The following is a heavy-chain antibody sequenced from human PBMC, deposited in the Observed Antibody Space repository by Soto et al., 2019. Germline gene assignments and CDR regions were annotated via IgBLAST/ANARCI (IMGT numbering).Heavy chain of an antibody. CDR3: AKDNSSGYPPGY. Sequence: QVQLVESGGGVVQPGRSLRLSCAASGFTFSSYVMHWVRQAPGKGLEWVAVISYDGSNKYYADSVKGRFTISRDNSKNTLYLQMNSLRAEDTAVYYCAKDNSSGYPPGYWGQGTLVTVSS. V-gene: IGHV3-30*18. J-gene: IGHJ4*02. CDR2: ISYDGSNK. CDR1: GFTFSSYV. D-gene: IGHD3-22*01.